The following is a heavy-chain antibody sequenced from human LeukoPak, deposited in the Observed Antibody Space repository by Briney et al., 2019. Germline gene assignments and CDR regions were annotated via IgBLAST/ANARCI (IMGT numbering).Heavy chain of an antibody. J-gene: IGHJ4*02. CDR1: GGSFSNYY. CDR2: INHSGST. V-gene: IGHV4-34*01. CDR3: ARGYNNPKD. D-gene: IGHD3-10*01. Sequence: SETLSLTCAVYGGSFSNYYWSWIRQPPGKGLEWIGEINHSGSTNYNPSLKSRVTISVDTSKNQFSLKLSSVTAADTAVYYCARGYNNPKDWGQGTLVTVSS.